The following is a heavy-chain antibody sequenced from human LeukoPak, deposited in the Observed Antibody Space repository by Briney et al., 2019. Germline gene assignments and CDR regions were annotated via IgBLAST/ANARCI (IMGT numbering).Heavy chain of an antibody. D-gene: IGHD5-18*01. Sequence: PSETLSLSCTVSGGSISSYFWSWIRQPPGKGLEWIGYIYYSGRNNYNPSLKSRVTISVDTSKNQFSLKLSSVTAADTAVYYRARAGRGSTYGFVPSELDYYYYYMDVWGKGTTVTVSS. CDR2: IYYSGRN. CDR1: GGSISSYF. CDR3: ARAGRGSTYGFVPSELDYYYYYMDV. V-gene: IGHV4-59*01. J-gene: IGHJ6*03.